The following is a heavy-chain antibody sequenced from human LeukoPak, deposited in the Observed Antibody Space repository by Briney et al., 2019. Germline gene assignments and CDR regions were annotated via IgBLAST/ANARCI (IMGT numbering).Heavy chain of an antibody. Sequence: GGSLRLSSAASGFTVSSNYMTWVRQAPGKGLEWVSVIYSGGSTYYADSVKGRFTISRDNSKNTLYLQMNSLRAEDTAVYYCTSSLVVPAGYNAFDIWGQGTMVTVSS. V-gene: IGHV3-53*01. J-gene: IGHJ3*02. CDR2: IYSGGST. CDR3: TSSLVVPAGYNAFDI. CDR1: GFTVSSNY. D-gene: IGHD2-2*01.